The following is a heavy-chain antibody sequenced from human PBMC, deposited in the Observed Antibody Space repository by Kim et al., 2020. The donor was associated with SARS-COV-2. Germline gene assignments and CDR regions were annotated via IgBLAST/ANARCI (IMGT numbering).Heavy chain of an antibody. Sequence: GGSLRLSCAASGFTFSTYWMHWVRQAPGKGLVWVSRIKNDGSDTSYADSVKGRFTTSRDNAKSMLYLHMTSLRAEDPAVYYCARESGGMEAAGTVDYYY. CDR2: IKNDGSDT. V-gene: IGHV3-74*01. CDR3: ARESGGMEAAGTVDYYY. J-gene: IGHJ6*01. CDR1: GFTFSTYW. D-gene: IGHD6-13*01.